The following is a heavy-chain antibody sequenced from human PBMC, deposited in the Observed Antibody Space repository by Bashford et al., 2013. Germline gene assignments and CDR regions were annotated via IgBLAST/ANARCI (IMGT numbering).Heavy chain of an antibody. V-gene: IGHV4-61*08. Sequence: SETLSLTCTVSGGSISNSGYYWGWIRQPPGKGLEWIGCIYYSGSTNYNPSLKSRVTISVDTSKNQFSLKLSSVTAADTAVYYCARVGITMVRGVIIKGYFDYVGPGNPGHRLL. J-gene: IGHJ4*02. CDR3: ARVGITMVRGVIIKGYFDY. CDR1: GGSISNSGYY. D-gene: IGHD3-10*01. CDR2: IYYSGST.